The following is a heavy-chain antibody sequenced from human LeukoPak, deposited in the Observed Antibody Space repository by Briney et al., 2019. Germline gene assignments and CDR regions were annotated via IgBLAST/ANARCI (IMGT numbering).Heavy chain of an antibody. CDR2: ITSTSSYI. V-gene: IGHV3-21*01. Sequence: GGFLRLSCAASGFTFSNYNMNWVRQAPGKGLEWVSSITSTSSYIYYADSVKGRFTISRDNAKNSLYLQMNSLRAEDTALYFCARDPYSGNYGNYYYYYMDVWGKGTTVTISS. D-gene: IGHD1-26*01. CDR1: GFTFSNYN. J-gene: IGHJ6*03. CDR3: ARDPYSGNYGNYYYYYMDV.